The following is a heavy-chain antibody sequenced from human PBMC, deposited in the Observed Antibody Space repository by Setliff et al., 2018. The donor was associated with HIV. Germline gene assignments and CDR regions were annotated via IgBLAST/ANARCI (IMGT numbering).Heavy chain of an antibody. D-gene: IGHD3-10*01. Sequence: PSETLSLTCTVSGGSISSGAYYWGWIRQPPGKGLEWIGSIYYSGNTYYNPSLKSRVTISVDTSKNQFSLKLSSVTAADTAVYYCSLPYFDYWGQGTLVTVSS. J-gene: IGHJ4*02. CDR1: GGSISSGAYY. CDR2: IYYSGNT. CDR3: SLPYFDY. V-gene: IGHV4-39*01.